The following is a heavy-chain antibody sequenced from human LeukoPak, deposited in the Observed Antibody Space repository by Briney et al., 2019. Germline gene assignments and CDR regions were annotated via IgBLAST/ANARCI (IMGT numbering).Heavy chain of an antibody. V-gene: IGHV4-59*08. Sequence: SETLSLTCTVSGGSISIFYWSWIRQPPGKGLEWIGYIYYSGSTNYNPSFKSRVTISVDTSKNKFSLKLSSVTAADTAVYYCARRLGVLRYFDWLLDFYYLDYGMDVWGQGTTVTVSS. CDR1: GGSISIFY. CDR2: IYYSGST. D-gene: IGHD3-9*01. J-gene: IGHJ6*02. CDR3: ARRLGVLRYFDWLLDFYYLDYGMDV.